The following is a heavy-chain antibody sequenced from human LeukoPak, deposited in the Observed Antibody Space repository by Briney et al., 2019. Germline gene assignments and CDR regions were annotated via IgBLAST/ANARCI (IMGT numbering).Heavy chain of an antibody. Sequence: GGSLRLSCAASGFTFSSYAMSWVRQAPGKGLEWVSAISGSGGSTYYADSVKGRFTISRDNPKNTLYLQMNSLRAEDTAVYYCAKGIAAAVYYYYGMDVWGQGTTVTVSS. CDR1: GFTFSSYA. V-gene: IGHV3-23*01. CDR2: ISGSGGST. D-gene: IGHD6-13*01. CDR3: AKGIAAAVYYYYGMDV. J-gene: IGHJ6*02.